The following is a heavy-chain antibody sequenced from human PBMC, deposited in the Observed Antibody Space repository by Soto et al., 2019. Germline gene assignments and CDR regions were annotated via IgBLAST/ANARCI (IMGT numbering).Heavy chain of an antibody. Sequence: QITLKESGPTLVKPTQTLTLTCTFSGFSLSTSGVGVGCIRQPPGKALEWLALIYGDDDKRYSPSLKNRLTITKDTSKNQVVLTMTNMDPVDTATYYCAHSPRPTYYQHLGAGDIWGQGTMVTVSS. J-gene: IGHJ3*02. CDR3: AHSPRPTYYQHLGAGDI. D-gene: IGHD3-10*01. CDR1: GFSLSTSGVG. CDR2: IYGDDDK. V-gene: IGHV2-5*02.